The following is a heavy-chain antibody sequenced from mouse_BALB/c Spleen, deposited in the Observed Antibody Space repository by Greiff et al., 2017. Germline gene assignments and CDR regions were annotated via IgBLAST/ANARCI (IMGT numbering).Heavy chain of an antibody. D-gene: IGHD1-1*01. Sequence: DVKLQESGAELVKPGASVKLSCTASGFNIKDTYMHWVKQRPEQGLEWIGRIDPANGNTKYDPKFQGKATITADTSSNTAYLQLSSLTSEDTAFYYCARSYGSSLFDYWGQGTTLTVSS. V-gene: IGHV14-3*02. CDR2: IDPANGNT. J-gene: IGHJ2*01. CDR1: GFNIKDTY. CDR3: ARSYGSSLFDY.